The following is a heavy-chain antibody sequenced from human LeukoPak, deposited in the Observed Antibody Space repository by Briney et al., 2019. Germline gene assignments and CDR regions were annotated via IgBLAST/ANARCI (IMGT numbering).Heavy chain of an antibody. CDR3: AKQIVATILLDY. CDR2: ISSSSSYT. CDR1: GFTFSDYY. D-gene: IGHD5-12*01. Sequence: GGSLRLSCAASGFTFSDYYMSWIRQAPGKGLEWVSYISSSSSYTNYADSVKGRFTISRDNSKNTLYLQMNSLRAEDTAVYYCAKQIVATILLDYWGQGTLVTVSS. J-gene: IGHJ4*02. V-gene: IGHV3-11*06.